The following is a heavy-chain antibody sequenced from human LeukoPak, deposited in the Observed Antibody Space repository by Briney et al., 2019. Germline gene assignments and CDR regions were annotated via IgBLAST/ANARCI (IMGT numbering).Heavy chain of an antibody. J-gene: IGHJ4*02. CDR2: ISSSGSTI. V-gene: IGHV3-11*01. CDR3: ARARDTYYDIGDY. CDR1: GFTFSDYY. Sequence: GGSLRLSCAASGFTFSDYYMSWIRQAPGKGLEWVSYISSSGSTIYYADSVKGRFAISRDNAKNSLYLQMNSLRAEDTAVYYCARARDTYYDIGDYWGQGTLVTVSS. D-gene: IGHD3-9*01.